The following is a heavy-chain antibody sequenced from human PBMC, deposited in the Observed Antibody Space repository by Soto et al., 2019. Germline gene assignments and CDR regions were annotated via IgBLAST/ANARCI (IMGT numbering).Heavy chain of an antibody. J-gene: IGHJ6*02. CDR2: ISYDGSNK. CDR3: ARDIGYSSSWDVVRYYYYYGMDV. CDR1: GVTFSSYA. Sequence: QVQLVESGGVVVEPGRSLRLSCAASGVTFSSYAMHWVRQAPGKGLEWVSVISYDGSNKYYADSGKGRFTISRDTSKNTKYMQMNSLRAEDTAVYSCARDIGYSSSWDVVRYYYYYGMDVWGQGTTVTVSS. D-gene: IGHD6-13*01. V-gene: IGHV3-30-3*01.